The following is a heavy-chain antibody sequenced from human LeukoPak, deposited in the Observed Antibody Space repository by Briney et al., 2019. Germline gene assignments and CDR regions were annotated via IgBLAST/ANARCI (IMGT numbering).Heavy chain of an antibody. Sequence: GGSLRLSCAASGFTFSSYGMHWVRQAPGKGLEWVAVISYDGSNKYYADSVKGRFTISRDNSKNTLYLQMSSLRAEDTAVYYCAKDYYYGSVWGQGTLVTVSS. CDR1: GFTFSSYG. V-gene: IGHV3-30*18. CDR2: ISYDGSNK. CDR3: AKDYYYGSV. J-gene: IGHJ4*02. D-gene: IGHD3-10*01.